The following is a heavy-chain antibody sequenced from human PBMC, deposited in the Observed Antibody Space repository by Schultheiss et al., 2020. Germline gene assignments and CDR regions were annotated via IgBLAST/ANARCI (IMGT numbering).Heavy chain of an antibody. CDR1: GVSVSSGNYH. CDR2: IYYSGGT. Sequence: SETPSLTCTVSGVSVSSGNYHWIWIRQPPGKGLEWIGYIYYSGGTKYNPSLKSRVTLSVDTSKNQFSLKLISVNAADTDVYYCARMVDLVIVPAASFGMDVWGQGTTVTIS. V-gene: IGHV4-61*01. CDR3: ARMVDLVIVPAASFGMDV. J-gene: IGHJ6*02. D-gene: IGHD2-2*01.